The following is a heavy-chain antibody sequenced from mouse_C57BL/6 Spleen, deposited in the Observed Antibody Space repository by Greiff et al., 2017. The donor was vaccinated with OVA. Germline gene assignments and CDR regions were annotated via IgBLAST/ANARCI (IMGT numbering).Heavy chain of an antibody. D-gene: IGHD4-1*01. CDR1: GYTFTDYY. CDR3: ARQALQLTGTWGFAY. J-gene: IGHJ3*01. V-gene: IGHV1-26*01. CDR2: INPNNGGT. Sequence: EVQLQQSGPELVKPGASVKISCKASGYTFTDYYMNWVKQSHGKSLEWIGDINPNNGGTSYNQKFKGKATLTVDKSSSTAYMELRSLTSEDSAVYYCARQALQLTGTWGFAYWGQGTLVTVSA.